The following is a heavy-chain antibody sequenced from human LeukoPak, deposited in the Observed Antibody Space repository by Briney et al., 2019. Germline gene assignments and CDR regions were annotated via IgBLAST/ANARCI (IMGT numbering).Heavy chain of an antibody. V-gene: IGHV3-7*01. D-gene: IGHD3-10*01. J-gene: IGHJ4*02. CDR2: IKQDGSEK. CDR3: ARDALHYYYGSGSYYAYFDY. CDR1: GSTFSSYW. Sequence: GGSLRLSCAAPGSTFSSYWMSWVRQAPGKGLEWVANIKQDGSEKYYVDSVKGRFTISRDNAKNSLYLQMNSLRAEDTAVYYCARDALHYYYGSGSYYAYFDYWGQGTLVTVSS.